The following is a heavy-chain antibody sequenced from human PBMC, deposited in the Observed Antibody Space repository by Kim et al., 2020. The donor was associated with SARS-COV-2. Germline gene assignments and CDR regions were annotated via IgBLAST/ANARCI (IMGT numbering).Heavy chain of an antibody. CDR2: IKQDGSEK. Sequence: GGSLRLSCAASGFTFSNYWMSWVRQTPGKGLECVAQIKQDGSEKKYVESVKGLFNISRDNAKNLVYLQMNSLGVEDTAVYFCARDRYSSGWYPIDYWGQGTQVTVSS. J-gene: IGHJ4*02. CDR3: ARDRYSSGWYPIDY. V-gene: IGHV3-7*01. D-gene: IGHD6-19*01. CDR1: GFTFSNYW.